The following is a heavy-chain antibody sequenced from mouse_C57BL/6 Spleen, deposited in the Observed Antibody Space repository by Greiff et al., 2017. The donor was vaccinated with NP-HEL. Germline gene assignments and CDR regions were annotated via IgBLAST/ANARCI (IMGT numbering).Heavy chain of an antibody. CDR2: IYPGSGST. V-gene: IGHV1-55*01. J-gene: IGHJ4*01. CDR3: ARYYYGSSYGAMDY. CDR1: GYTFTSYW. D-gene: IGHD1-1*01. Sequence: QVQLQQPGAELVKPGASVKMSCKASGYTFTSYWITWVKQRPGQGLEWIGDIYPGSGSTNYNEKFKRKATLTVDTSSSTAYMQLSSLTSEDSAVYYCARYYYGSSYGAMDYWGQGTSVTVSS.